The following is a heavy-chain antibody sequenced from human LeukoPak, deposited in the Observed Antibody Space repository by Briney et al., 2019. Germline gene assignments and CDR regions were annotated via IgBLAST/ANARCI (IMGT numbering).Heavy chain of an antibody. J-gene: IGHJ4*02. CDR2: INTNTGNP. D-gene: IGHD3-10*01. V-gene: IGHV7-4-1*02. CDR3: ARDRTRGVGLSWVADY. CDR1: GYIFNHFY. Sequence: GASVKVSCKASGYIFNHFYMHWVRQAPGQGLEWMGWINTNTGNPTYAQGFTGRFVFSLDTSVSTAYLQITSLKAEDTAIYYCARDRTRGVGLSWVADYWGQGTLVTVSS.